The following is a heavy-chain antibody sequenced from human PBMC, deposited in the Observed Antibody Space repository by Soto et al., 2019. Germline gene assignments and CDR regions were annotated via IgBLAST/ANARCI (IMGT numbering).Heavy chain of an antibody. CDR3: ARDSPPSDY. CDR2: INAGNGNT. V-gene: IGHV1-3*01. CDR1: GYSFTSHY. Sequence: ASVKVSCKAIGYSFTSHYMHWVRQAPGQRLEWMGWINAGNGNTKYSQKFQGRVTITRDTSASTAYMELSSLRSEDTSVYYCARDSPPSDYWGQGTLVTVSS. J-gene: IGHJ4*02.